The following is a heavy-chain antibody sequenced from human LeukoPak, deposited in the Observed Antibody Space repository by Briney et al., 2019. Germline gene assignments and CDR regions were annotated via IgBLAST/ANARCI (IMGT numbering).Heavy chain of an antibody. D-gene: IGHD3-10*01. V-gene: IGHV5-51*01. Sequence: GESLKISCEGIGYSFTSSWIVWVRQMPGKGLEWMGMIYPGDSDTRYSPSFQGQVTISADKSISTAYLQWSSLKTSDTAMYYCARRDYGSGWRGSFDPWGQGTLVTVSS. CDR1: GYSFTSSW. J-gene: IGHJ5*02. CDR2: IYPGDSDT. CDR3: ARRDYGSGWRGSFDP.